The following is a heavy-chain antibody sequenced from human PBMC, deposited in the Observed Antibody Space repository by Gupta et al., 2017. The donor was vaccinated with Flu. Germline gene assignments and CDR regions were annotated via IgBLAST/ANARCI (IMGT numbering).Heavy chain of an antibody. Sequence: KGLEWVSAISGSGDTTYYADSVKGRFTISRDNSKNTLYLQMNSLRAEDTAAYYCAKDHARVACSGGSCYPFDNWGQGTLVTVSS. V-gene: IGHV3-23*01. CDR2: ISGSGDTT. D-gene: IGHD2-15*01. CDR3: AKDHARVACSGGSCYPFDN. J-gene: IGHJ4*02.